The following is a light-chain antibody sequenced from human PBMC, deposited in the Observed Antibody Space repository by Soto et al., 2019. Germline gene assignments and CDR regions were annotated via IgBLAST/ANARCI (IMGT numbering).Light chain of an antibody. CDR3: QVWDSSGDHPYWV. CDR2: EET. J-gene: IGLJ3*02. Sequence: SYELTQPPSVSVAPGQTARISCGGHNIGSKTVHWYQQKPGQAPVVVVYEETDRPSGIPERFSGSNSGNMAALTISRVETGDEADYYCQVWDSSGDHPYWVFGGGTKVTVL. CDR1: NIGSKT. V-gene: IGLV3-21*02.